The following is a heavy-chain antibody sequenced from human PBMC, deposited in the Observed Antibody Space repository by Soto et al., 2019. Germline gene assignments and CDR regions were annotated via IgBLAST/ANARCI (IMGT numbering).Heavy chain of an antibody. Sequence: VGSLRLSCAASGFTFSTYGMQWVRQAPGKGLEWVAVISYDGYLKYYVDAVKGRFTVARDNSKNTLFLEMNSLRVEDTAVYFCASKEMATIWHYYYGMDVWGQGTTVTVSS. V-gene: IGHV3-30*03. CDR2: ISYDGYLK. J-gene: IGHJ6*02. D-gene: IGHD5-12*01. CDR3: ASKEMATIWHYYYGMDV. CDR1: GFTFSTYG.